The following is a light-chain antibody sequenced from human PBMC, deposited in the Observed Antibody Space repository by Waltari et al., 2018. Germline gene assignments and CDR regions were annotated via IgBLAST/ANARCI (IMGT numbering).Light chain of an antibody. J-gene: IGKJ1*01. V-gene: IGKV1-5*03. CDR1: PMTDGW. CDR3: QQYNGPAT. CDR2: KAS. Sequence: DIQMTQSPSTLSASVGARVTITCLSSPMTDGWVACYQQKAEKAPKLLIYKASTLESGVPSRFSGSGSGTEFTLTISSLDPDDFATDYRQQYNGPATFGQGTKVEMK.